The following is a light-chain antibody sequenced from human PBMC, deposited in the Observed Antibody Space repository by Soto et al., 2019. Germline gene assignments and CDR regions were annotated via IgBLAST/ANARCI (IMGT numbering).Light chain of an antibody. V-gene: IGKV3-20*01. CDR3: QQYGNSPIT. Sequence: EIPLTQSPGTLSLSPGERATLLCRARQFVSSRSLAWYQQKPGQAPRLLIYGASNRATGIPGRFSASGSGTDFTLTITPLEPEDSAVYFCQQYGNSPITLGQGTRLHIK. CDR1: QFVSSRS. CDR2: GAS. J-gene: IGKJ5*01.